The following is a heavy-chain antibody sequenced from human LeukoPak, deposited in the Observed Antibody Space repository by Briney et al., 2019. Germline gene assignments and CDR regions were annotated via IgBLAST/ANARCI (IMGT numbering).Heavy chain of an antibody. CDR1: GYTFTSYD. D-gene: IGHD3-9*01. CDR3: ARSLVSGLEFEY. CDR2: MNPNSGNT. J-gene: IGHJ4*02. Sequence: ASVKVSCKASGYTFTSYDINWMRQATGQGLEWMGWMNPNSGNTGYAQKFQGRVTMTRNTSISTAYMELSSLRSGDTAVYYCARSLVSGLEFEYWGQGTLVTVSS. V-gene: IGHV1-8*01.